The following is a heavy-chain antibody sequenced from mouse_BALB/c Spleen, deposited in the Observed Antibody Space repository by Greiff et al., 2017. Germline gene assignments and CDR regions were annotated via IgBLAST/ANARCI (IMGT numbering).Heavy chain of an antibody. D-gene: IGHD2-4*01. CDR3: TRDSGGYYDYFAY. Sequence: EVKVVESGGGLVKPGGSLKLSCAASGFTFSSYTMSWVRQTPEKRLEWVATISSGGSYTYYPDSVKGRFTISRDNAKNTLYLQMSSLKSEDTAMYYCTRDSGGYYDYFAYGGEGTLVTVSA. J-gene: IGHJ3*01. CDR2: ISSGGSYT. V-gene: IGHV5-6-4*01. CDR1: GFTFSSYT.